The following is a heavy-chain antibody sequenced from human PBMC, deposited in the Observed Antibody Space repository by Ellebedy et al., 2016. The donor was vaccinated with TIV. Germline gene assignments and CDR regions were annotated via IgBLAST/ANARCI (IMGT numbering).Heavy chain of an antibody. J-gene: IGHJ4*02. CDR1: GSTFTSYE. CDR3: ATQGPSGFDY. Sequence: AASVKVSCKASGSTFTSYEINWVRQATGQGLEWMGWMNPNSGNTGYEQQLQGRVTLTRNTSISTAYMELSSLRSEDTAVYYCATQGPSGFDYWGQGTLVTVSS. CDR2: MNPNSGNT. V-gene: IGHV1-8*01. D-gene: IGHD2-15*01.